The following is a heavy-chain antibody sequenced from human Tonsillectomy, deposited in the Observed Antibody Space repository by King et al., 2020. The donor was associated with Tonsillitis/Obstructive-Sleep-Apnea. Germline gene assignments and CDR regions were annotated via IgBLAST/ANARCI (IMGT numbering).Heavy chain of an antibody. Sequence: VQLVESGGGVVQPGRSLRLSCAASGFTFSSYAMHWVRQAPGKGLEWVAVISYDGSNKYYADSVKGRFTISRDNSKNTLYLQMNSLRAEDTAVYYCAGATSTPYSSSWYGDYYYYYCRDVWGKGTTVTVSS. V-gene: IGHV3-30*01. CDR3: AGATSTPYSSSWYGDYYYYYCRDV. D-gene: IGHD6-13*01. CDR1: GFTFSSYA. CDR2: ISYDGSNK. J-gene: IGHJ6*03.